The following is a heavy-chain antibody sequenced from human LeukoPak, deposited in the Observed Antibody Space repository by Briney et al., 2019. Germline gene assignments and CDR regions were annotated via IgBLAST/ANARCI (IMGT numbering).Heavy chain of an antibody. CDR1: GGSISSSSYY. Sequence: PSETLSLTCTVSGGSISSSSYYWSWIRQPPGKGLEWIGYIYYSGSTNYNPSLKSRVTISVDTSKNQFSLKLSSVTAADTAVYYCASASPASRRLGAFDIWGQGTMVTVSS. CDR2: IYYSGST. D-gene: IGHD2-2*01. J-gene: IGHJ3*02. CDR3: ASASPASRRLGAFDI. V-gene: IGHV4-61*01.